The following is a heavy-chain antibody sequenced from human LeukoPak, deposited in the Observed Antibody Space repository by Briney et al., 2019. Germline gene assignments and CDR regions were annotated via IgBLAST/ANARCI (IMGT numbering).Heavy chain of an antibody. D-gene: IGHD3-10*01. CDR3: AKNSEWMVRGGVLGY. CDR1: GFTFSSYA. V-gene: IGHV3-23*01. CDR2: ISGSGGST. Sequence: GGSLRLSCAASGFTFSSYAMSWVRQAPGKGLEWVSAISGSGGSTYYADSVKGRFTISRDNSKNTLYLQMNSLRAEDTAVYYCAKNSEWMVRGGVLGYWGQGTLVTVSS. J-gene: IGHJ4*02.